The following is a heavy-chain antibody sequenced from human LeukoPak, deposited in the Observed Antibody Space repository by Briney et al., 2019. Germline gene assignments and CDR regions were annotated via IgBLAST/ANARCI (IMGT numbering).Heavy chain of an antibody. Sequence: PGGSLRLSCAASGFTFSSYSMNWVRQAPGKGLEWVSSISSSSSYIYYADSVKGRFTISRDNAKNSLYLQMNSLRAEDTAVYYCARAGEDVVVPAAGSGIFDYWGQGTLVTVSS. CDR2: ISSSSSYI. J-gene: IGHJ4*02. D-gene: IGHD2-2*01. V-gene: IGHV3-21*01. CDR3: ARAGEDVVVPAAGSGIFDY. CDR1: GFTFSSYS.